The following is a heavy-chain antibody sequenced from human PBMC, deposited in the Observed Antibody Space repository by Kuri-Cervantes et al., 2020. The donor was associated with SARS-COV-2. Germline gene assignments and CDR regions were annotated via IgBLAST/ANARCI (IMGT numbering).Heavy chain of an antibody. V-gene: IGHV3-21*01. CDR2: ISSSSSYI. Sequence: GESLKISCAASGFTFSSYSMNWVRQAPGKGLEWVSSISSSSSYIYYADPVKGRFTISRDNAKNSLYLQMNSLRAEDTAVYYCARDQAGTIDYWGQGTLVTVSS. CDR1: GFTFSSYS. J-gene: IGHJ4*02. D-gene: IGHD1-1*01. CDR3: ARDQAGTIDY.